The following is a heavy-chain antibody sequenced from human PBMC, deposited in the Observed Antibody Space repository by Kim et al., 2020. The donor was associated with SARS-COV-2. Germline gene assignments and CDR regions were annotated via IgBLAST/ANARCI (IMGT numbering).Heavy chain of an antibody. D-gene: IGHD6-6*01. CDR2: IYYSGST. CDR3: ARYDSSSSYQFDY. J-gene: IGHJ4*02. V-gene: IGHV4-59*08. Sequence: SETLSLTCTVSGGSISSYYWSWIRQPPGKGLEWIGYIYYSGSTNYNPSLKSRVTISVDTSKNQFSLKLSSVTAADTAVYYCARYDSSSSYQFDYWGQGTLVTVSS. CDR1: GGSISSYY.